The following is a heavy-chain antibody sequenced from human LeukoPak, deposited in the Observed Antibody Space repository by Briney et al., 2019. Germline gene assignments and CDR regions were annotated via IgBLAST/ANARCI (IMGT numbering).Heavy chain of an antibody. CDR3: AREYIPYYYDSSGCYPSYSHFDY. Sequence: GGSLRLSCAASGFTFSSYAMHWVRQAPGKGLEWVAVISYDGSNKYYADSVKGRLTISRDNSKNTLFLQMNSLRAEDTAVFYCAREYIPYYYDSSGCYPSYSHFDYWGQGTLVTVSS. CDR1: GFTFSSYA. D-gene: IGHD3-22*01. J-gene: IGHJ4*02. V-gene: IGHV3-30*04. CDR2: ISYDGSNK.